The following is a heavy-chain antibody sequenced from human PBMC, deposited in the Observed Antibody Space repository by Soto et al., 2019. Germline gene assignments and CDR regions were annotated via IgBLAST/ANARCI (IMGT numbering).Heavy chain of an antibody. V-gene: IGHV4-61*01. CDR3: ARGLRGGSYCWFDP. J-gene: IGHJ5*02. Sequence: SETLSLTCFVSGGSVNRGSYYWTWIRQPPGKGLEWIGYILDSGTTNYNPSLKSRVTISVDTSKNQFSLKLSSVTAADTAVYYCARGLRGGSYCWFDPWGQGTLVTVSS. D-gene: IGHD1-26*01. CDR1: GGSVNRGSYY. CDR2: ILDSGTT.